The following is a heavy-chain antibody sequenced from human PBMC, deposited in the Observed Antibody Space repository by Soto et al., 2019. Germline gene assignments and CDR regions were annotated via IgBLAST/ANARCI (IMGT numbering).Heavy chain of an antibody. CDR1: GYAFTRYD. CDR2: MNPSSGNT. CDR3: ARAVNADAFDI. Sequence: ASVKVSCKASGYAFTRYDINWVRQATGQGLEWMGWMNPSSGNTGYAQKFQGRVTMTRDSSISTAYMEVSSLRFEDTAVYYCARAVNADAFDIWGQGTMVTVSS. J-gene: IGHJ3*02. D-gene: IGHD3-10*01. V-gene: IGHV1-8*01.